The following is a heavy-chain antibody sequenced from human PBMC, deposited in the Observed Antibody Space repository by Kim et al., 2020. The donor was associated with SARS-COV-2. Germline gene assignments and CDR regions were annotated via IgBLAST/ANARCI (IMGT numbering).Heavy chain of an antibody. J-gene: IGHJ4*02. CDR3: ASECRSGGNYCDY. D-gene: IGHD3-10*01. V-gene: IGHV1-69*04. Sequence: YAQRFQGRVTSPRNKSTSTAYMELSSLGSEDTAVYYCASECRSGGNYCDYWGQGTLVTVSS.